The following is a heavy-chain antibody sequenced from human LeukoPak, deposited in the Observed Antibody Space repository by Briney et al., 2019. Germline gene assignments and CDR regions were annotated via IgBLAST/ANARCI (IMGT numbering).Heavy chain of an antibody. CDR3: ARDQVDSSLFDY. Sequence: SVKVSCKASGGTFSSYAISWVRQAPGQGLEWMGGIIPIFGTANYAQKFQGKVTITADESTSTAYMELSSPRSEDTAVYYCARDQVDSSLFDYWGQGTLVTVSS. J-gene: IGHJ4*02. CDR1: GGTFSSYA. D-gene: IGHD6-6*01. CDR2: IIPIFGTA. V-gene: IGHV1-69*13.